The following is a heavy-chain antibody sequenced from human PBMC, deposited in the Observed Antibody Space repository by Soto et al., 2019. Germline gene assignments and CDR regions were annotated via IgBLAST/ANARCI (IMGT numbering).Heavy chain of an antibody. J-gene: IGHJ6*02. Sequence: WETLSLTFAVYGGSFSGYSWSWIRQPPGKGLEWIREINHRGSTNYNPSRKSRVTISVDTSKNQFSLKLSSVTAADTALYCCARGPGLRAVAERYEYYGMDVWGQGTTVTVSS. CDR1: GGSFSGYS. V-gene: IGHV4-34*01. D-gene: IGHD6-19*01. CDR2: INHRGST. CDR3: ARGPGLRAVAERYEYYGMDV.